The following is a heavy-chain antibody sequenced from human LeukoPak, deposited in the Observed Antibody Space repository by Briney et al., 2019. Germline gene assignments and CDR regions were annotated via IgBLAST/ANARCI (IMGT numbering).Heavy chain of an antibody. V-gene: IGHV3-23*01. D-gene: IGHD3-10*01. CDR2: IGSDYKT. J-gene: IGHJ6*02. CDR3: AKDLHYYAAMDV. CDR1: GFTFSGFA. Sequence: GGSLRLSCAASGFTFSGFAMTWVRQAPGKGLEWVSSIGSDYKTHYSESVKGRFAISRDNSKSTLFLQMNSLRAEDTALYYCAKDLHYYAAMDVWGQGTAVTVPS.